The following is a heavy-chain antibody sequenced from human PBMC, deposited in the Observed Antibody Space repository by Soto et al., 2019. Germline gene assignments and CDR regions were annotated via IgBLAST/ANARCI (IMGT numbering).Heavy chain of an antibody. CDR3: ARGPSTVATWLDY. J-gene: IGHJ4*02. D-gene: IGHD4-17*01. V-gene: IGHV3-64*02. CDR2: ISDNGFST. Sequence: EVQLVESGEGLVQPGGSLRLSCAASGFTFSNYAMHWVRQAPGKGLEYVSAISDNGFSTYYGDSVRGRFIISRDNSENTLYLQMGSLRPEDMAVYYCARGPSTVATWLDYWGQGTLVTVSS. CDR1: GFTFSNYA.